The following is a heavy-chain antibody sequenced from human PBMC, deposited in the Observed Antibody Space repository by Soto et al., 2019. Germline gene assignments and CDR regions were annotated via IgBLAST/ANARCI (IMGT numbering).Heavy chain of an antibody. V-gene: IGHV3-11*01. J-gene: IGHJ5*02. CDR3: ARDRNYYDSSGYTNWFDP. CDR1: GFTFSDYY. Sequence: PGGPLRLSCAASGFTFSDYYMSWIRQAPGKGLEWVSYISSSGSTIYYADSVKGRFTISRDNAKNSLYLQMNSLRAEDTAVYYCARDRNYYDSSGYTNWFDPWGQGTLVTVSS. D-gene: IGHD3-22*01. CDR2: ISSSGSTI.